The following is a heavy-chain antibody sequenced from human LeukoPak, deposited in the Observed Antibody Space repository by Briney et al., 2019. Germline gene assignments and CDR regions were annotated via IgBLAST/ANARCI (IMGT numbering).Heavy chain of an antibody. D-gene: IGHD1-26*01. J-gene: IGHJ4*02. Sequence: ASVKVSCKASGGTFSSVTINWVRQAPGQGLEWMGWISAYNGNTNYAQKLQGRVTMTTDTSTSTAYMELRSLRSDDTAVYYCARAVGATTLFLFDYWGQGTLVTVSS. CDR1: GGTFSSVT. CDR3: ARAVGATTLFLFDY. V-gene: IGHV1-18*01. CDR2: ISAYNGNT.